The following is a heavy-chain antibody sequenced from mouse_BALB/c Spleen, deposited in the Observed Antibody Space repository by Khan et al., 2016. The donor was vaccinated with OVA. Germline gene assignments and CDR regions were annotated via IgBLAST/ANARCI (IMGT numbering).Heavy chain of an antibody. CDR3: ASSNWDY. V-gene: IGHV5-17*02. J-gene: IGHJ2*01. D-gene: IGHD4-1*01. Sequence: EVELVESGGGLVQPGGSRKLSCAASGFTFSSFGMHWVRKAPEKGLEWVAYISSGSSTIYYADTVKGRFTISRDSPRNTLFLQMTSLRSEDTAMYYCASSNWDYWGQGTTLTVSS. CDR1: GFTFSSFG. CDR2: ISSGSSTI.